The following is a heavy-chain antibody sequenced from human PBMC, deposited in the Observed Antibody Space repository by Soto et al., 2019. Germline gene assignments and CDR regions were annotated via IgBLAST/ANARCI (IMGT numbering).Heavy chain of an antibody. D-gene: IGHD2-15*01. J-gene: IGHJ5*02. CDR1: GFTFNTYS. CDR2: IWYDGTQK. CDR3: ARAGGTTPNWFDP. V-gene: IGHV3-33*01. Sequence: GGSLRLSCEASGFTFNTYSMHWVRQPPGKGLEWLAAIWYDGTQKYYADSVKGRFIISRDNSKKTLYLEMNSLRAEDTAVYYCARAGGTTPNWFDPWGQGTLVTVSS.